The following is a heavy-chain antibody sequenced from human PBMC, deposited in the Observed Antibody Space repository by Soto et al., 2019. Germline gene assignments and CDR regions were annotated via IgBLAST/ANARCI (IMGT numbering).Heavy chain of an antibody. Sequence: GASVKVSCKASGFTFTSSAVQWVRQARGQRLEWIGWIVVGSGNTNYAQKFQERVTITRDMSTSTAYMELSSLRSEDTAVYYCAAQGSSTTSYYYGMDVWGQGTTVTVSS. D-gene: IGHD6-6*01. CDR3: AAQGSSTTSYYYGMDV. J-gene: IGHJ6*02. CDR1: GFTFTSSA. V-gene: IGHV1-58*01. CDR2: IVVGSGNT.